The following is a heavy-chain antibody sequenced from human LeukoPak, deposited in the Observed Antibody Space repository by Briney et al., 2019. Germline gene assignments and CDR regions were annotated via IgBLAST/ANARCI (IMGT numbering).Heavy chain of an antibody. CDR3: ARIPRSSTSCSLDY. CDR2: MSGSGGST. V-gene: IGHV3-23*01. CDR1: GFTFSSYA. D-gene: IGHD2-2*01. J-gene: IGHJ4*02. Sequence: GGSLRLSCAASGFTFSSYAMSWVRQAPGKGLEWVSGMSGSGGSTYYADSVKGRFTISRDNSKNTLYLQMNSLRAEDTAVYYCARIPRSSTSCSLDYWGQGTLVTVSS.